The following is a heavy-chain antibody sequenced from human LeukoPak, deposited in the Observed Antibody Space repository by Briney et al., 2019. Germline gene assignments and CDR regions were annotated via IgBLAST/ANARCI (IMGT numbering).Heavy chain of an antibody. Sequence: GGSLRLSCAASGFTFSSFGMSWVRLAPGKGLEWVSSINAGGGTYTYYADSVKGRFTISRDNSKNTLHLQMNSLRAEDTAVYYCAKRGESGVYYFDFWGQGTLVTVSS. J-gene: IGHJ4*02. CDR1: GFTFSSFG. V-gene: IGHV3-23*01. CDR3: AKRGESGVYYFDF. CDR2: INAGGGTYT. D-gene: IGHD3-10*01.